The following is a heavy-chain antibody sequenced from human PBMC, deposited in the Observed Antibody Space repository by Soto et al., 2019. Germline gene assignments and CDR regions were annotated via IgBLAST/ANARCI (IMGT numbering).Heavy chain of an antibody. Sequence: GASVKVSCKASGYSFTGNSMHWVRQAPGQRLEWMGWINADNGNTKYSQKLQGRVTMTTDTSTSTAYMELRSLRSDDTAVYYCATLHASRPDYWGQGTLVTVSS. D-gene: IGHD6-6*01. CDR3: ATLHASRPDY. CDR2: INADNGNT. V-gene: IGHV1-18*04. J-gene: IGHJ4*02. CDR1: GYSFTGNS.